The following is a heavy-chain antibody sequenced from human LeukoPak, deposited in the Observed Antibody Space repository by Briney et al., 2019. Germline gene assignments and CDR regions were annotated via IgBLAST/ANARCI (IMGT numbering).Heavy chain of an antibody. D-gene: IGHD2-15*01. J-gene: IGHJ6*03. CDR1: GFTFSSYA. Sequence: GGPLRLSCAASGFTFSSYAMTWVRQAPGKGLEWVSSISGSGGNTYYPDSVKGRFTISRDNSKNTLYLQMNSLRAEDTAVYYCAKVGGPKAGYYYYYMDVWGKGTTVTVSS. CDR3: AKVGGPKAGYYYYYMDV. V-gene: IGHV3-23*01. CDR2: ISGSGGNT.